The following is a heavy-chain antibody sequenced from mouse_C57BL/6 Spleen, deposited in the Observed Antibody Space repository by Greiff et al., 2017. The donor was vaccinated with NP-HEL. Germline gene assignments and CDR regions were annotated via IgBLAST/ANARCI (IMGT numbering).Heavy chain of an antibody. D-gene: IGHD3-3*01. CDR2: ISSGSSTI. Sequence: EVMLVESGGGLVKPGGSLKLSCAASGFTFSDYGMHWVRQAPEKGLEWVAYISSGSSTIYYADTVKGRFTISRDNAKNTLFLQMTSLRSEDTAMYYCERDSYEAMDYWGQGTSVTVSS. CDR3: ERDSYEAMDY. CDR1: GFTFSDYG. V-gene: IGHV5-17*01. J-gene: IGHJ4*01.